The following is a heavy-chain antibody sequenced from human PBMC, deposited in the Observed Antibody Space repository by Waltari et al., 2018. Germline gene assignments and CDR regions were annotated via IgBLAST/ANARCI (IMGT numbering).Heavy chain of an antibody. Sequence: QVQLVQSGAEVKKPGSSVKVSCKASGGTFSSYAISWVRQAPGQGLEWMGGIIPIFGTANYAQKFQGRVTITADESTSTAYMELSSMRSEDTAVYYCARPKTYYGSGPYYYYGMDVWGQGTTVTVSS. V-gene: IGHV1-69*01. J-gene: IGHJ6*02. CDR1: GGTFSSYA. D-gene: IGHD3-10*01. CDR2: IIPIFGTA. CDR3: ARPKTYYGSGPYYYYGMDV.